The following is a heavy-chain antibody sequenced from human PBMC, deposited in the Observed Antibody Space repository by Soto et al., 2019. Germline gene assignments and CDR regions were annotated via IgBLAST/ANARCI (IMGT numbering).Heavy chain of an antibody. Sequence: PSETLSLACTVSGGSISSYYWSWIRQPPGKGLEWIGYIYYSGSTNYNPSLKSRVTISVDTSKNQFSLKLSSVTAAGTAVYYCARQWGTDAFDIWAQGKMVTVSS. D-gene: IGHD1-1*01. CDR1: GGSISSYY. V-gene: IGHV4-59*08. CDR2: IYYSGST. J-gene: IGHJ3*02. CDR3: ARQWGTDAFDI.